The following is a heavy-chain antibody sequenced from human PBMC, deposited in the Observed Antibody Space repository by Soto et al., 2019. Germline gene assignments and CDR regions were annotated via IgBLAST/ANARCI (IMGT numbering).Heavy chain of an antibody. CDR2: IWYDGSNK. D-gene: IGHD1-26*01. J-gene: IGHJ4*02. CDR1: GFTFSSYG. CDR3: ARDSGSGTGFFDY. V-gene: IGHV3-33*01. Sequence: GGSLRLSCAASGFTFSSYGMHWVRQAPGKGLEWVAVIWYDGSNKYYADSVKGRFTISRDNSKNTLYLQMNSLRAEDTAVYYCARDSGSGTGFFDYWGQGTLVTVSS.